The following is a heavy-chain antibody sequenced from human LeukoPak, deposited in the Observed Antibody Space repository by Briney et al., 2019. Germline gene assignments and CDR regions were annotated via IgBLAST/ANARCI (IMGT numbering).Heavy chain of an antibody. CDR3: ARDDLQLVRRLGRNTEYYYYMDV. D-gene: IGHD6-13*01. J-gene: IGHJ6*03. CDR1: GGSFSGYY. CDR2: INHSGST. Sequence: SETLSLTCAVYGGSFSGYYWSWIRQPPGKGLEWIGEINHSGSTNYNPSLKSRVTISVDTSKNQFSLKLSSVTAADTAVYYCARDDLQLVRRLGRNTEYYYYMDVWGKGTTVTVSS. V-gene: IGHV4-34*01.